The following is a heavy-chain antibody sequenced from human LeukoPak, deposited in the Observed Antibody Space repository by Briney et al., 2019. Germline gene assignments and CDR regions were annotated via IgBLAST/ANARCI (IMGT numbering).Heavy chain of an antibody. J-gene: IGHJ6*03. CDR3: ARLSGYGLHYYYYMDV. V-gene: IGHV4-34*01. Sequence: PSETLSLTCAVYGGSFSGYYWSWIRQPPGKGLEWIGEINHSGSTNYNPSLKSRVTISVDTSKNQFSLKLNSVTAADTAVYYCARLSGYGLHYYYYMDVWGKGTTVTVSS. CDR2: INHSGST. CDR1: GGSFSGYY. D-gene: IGHD5-12*01.